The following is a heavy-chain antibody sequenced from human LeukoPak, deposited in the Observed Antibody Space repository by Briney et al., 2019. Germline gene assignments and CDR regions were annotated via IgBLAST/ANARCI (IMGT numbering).Heavy chain of an antibody. CDR3: ARGWLAETTVVTPYNY. D-gene: IGHD4-23*01. CDR2: IIPIFGTA. Sequence: ASVKVSCKASGGTFSSYAISWVRQAPGQGLEWMGGIIPIFGTANYAQKFQGRVTITADESTSTAYMELSSLRSEDTAVYYCARGWLAETTVVTPYNYWGRGTLVSVSS. V-gene: IGHV1-69*13. CDR1: GGTFSSYA. J-gene: IGHJ4*02.